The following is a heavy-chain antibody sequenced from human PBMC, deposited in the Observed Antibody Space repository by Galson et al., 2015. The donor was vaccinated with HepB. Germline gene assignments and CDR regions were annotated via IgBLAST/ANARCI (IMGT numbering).Heavy chain of an antibody. D-gene: IGHD3-9*01. CDR1: GFTVSSNY. CDR3: ARVNYDILTGYPYFDY. V-gene: IGHV3-53*04. CDR2: IYSGGST. Sequence: SLRLSCAASGFTVSSNYMSWVRQAPGKGLEWVSVIYSGGSTYYADSVKGRFTISRHNSKNTLYLQMNSLRAEDTAVYYCARVNYDILTGYPYFDYWGQGTLVTVSS. J-gene: IGHJ4*02.